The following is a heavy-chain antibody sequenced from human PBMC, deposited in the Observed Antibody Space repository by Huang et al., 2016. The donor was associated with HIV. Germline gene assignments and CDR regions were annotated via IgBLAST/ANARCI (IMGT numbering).Heavy chain of an antibody. CDR1: GYTFSNYD. Sequence: QVQLVQSGAEVKKPGASVKVSCKASGYTFSNYDINWVRRAPGQGLEWRGWRNPKSGNTGYARKFQGRVTMTRSTSISTAYMELSRLRFEDTAVYYCATLPPVNYGRSGGRVRDYWGQGSLVTVSS. CDR2: RNPKSGNT. D-gene: IGHD2-15*01. CDR3: ATLPPVNYGRSGGRVRDY. V-gene: IGHV1-8*01. J-gene: IGHJ4*02.